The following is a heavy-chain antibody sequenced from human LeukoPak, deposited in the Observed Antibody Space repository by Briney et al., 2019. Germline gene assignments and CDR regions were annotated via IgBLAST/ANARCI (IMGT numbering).Heavy chain of an antibody. CDR3: ARGRGTKLSGWFDP. CDR1: GYTFTSYE. Sequence: GASVKVSCKASGYTFTSYEINWVRQASGQGLEWMGWMNPNSGNTGYAQKFQGRVTMTRNTSISTAYMELNSLRSEDTAVYYCARGRGTKLSGWFDPWGQGTLVTVSS. V-gene: IGHV1-8*01. D-gene: IGHD1-26*01. CDR2: MNPNSGNT. J-gene: IGHJ5*02.